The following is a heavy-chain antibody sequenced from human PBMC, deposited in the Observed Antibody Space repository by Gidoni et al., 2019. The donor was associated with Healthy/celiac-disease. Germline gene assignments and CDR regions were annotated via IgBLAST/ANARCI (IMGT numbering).Heavy chain of an antibody. CDR3: ARDPMYNWNDVGYYYYGMDV. CDR2: IIPIFGTA. V-gene: IGHV1-69*01. CDR1: GGPFSSYA. J-gene: IGHJ6*02. D-gene: IGHD1-1*01. Sequence: QVQLVQSGAEVKKPGSSVKVSCKASGGPFSSYAIRRVRQAPGQGLEWMGGIIPIFGTANYAQKFQGRVTITADESTSTAYMELSSLRSEDTAVYYCARDPMYNWNDVGYYYYGMDVWGQGTTVTVSS.